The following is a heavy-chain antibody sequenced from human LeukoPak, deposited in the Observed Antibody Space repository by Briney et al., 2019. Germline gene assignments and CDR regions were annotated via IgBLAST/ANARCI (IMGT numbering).Heavy chain of an antibody. V-gene: IGHV4-38-2*02. CDR2: ISHSGST. CDR3: ARVRVLNYGSGSCFVY. Sequence: KTSETLSLTCTVSGYSISSGYYWGWIRQPPGRGLEWIGSISHSGSTYYNPSLKSRVTVSVDTSKNQFSLKLSSVTAADTAVYYCARVRVLNYGSGSCFVYWGQGTLVTVSS. D-gene: IGHD3-10*01. CDR1: GYSISSGYY. J-gene: IGHJ4*02.